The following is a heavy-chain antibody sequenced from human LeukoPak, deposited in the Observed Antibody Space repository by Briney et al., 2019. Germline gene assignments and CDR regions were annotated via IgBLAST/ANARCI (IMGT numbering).Heavy chain of an antibody. D-gene: IGHD2-2*01. CDR3: AREVVPSLHLDY. J-gene: IGHJ4*02. V-gene: IGHV3-7*01. Sequence: GGSLRLSCAASGFTLSRYWMSWVGQAPGKGVEGVANIKKDGSEKYYVDSVKGGLTIYRDNAKNSLYLQMNSLRAEDTAVYYCAREVVPSLHLDYWGQGTLVTVSS. CDR1: GFTLSRYW. CDR2: IKKDGSEK.